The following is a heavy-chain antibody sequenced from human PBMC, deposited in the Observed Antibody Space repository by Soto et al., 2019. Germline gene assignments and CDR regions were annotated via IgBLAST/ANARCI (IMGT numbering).Heavy chain of an antibody. Sequence: ASVKVSCKASGCTFTSYDIYWVRQATGQGLEWMGWMNPNTGDSSYAQKFQGRVTMTSDTSITTAHMELSSLRSEDTAVYYCARRAETNGWNGFGADKYYFDFWGQGSLVTVS. CDR3: ARRAETNGWNGFGADKYYFDF. CDR1: GCTFTSYD. V-gene: IGHV1-8*01. CDR2: MNPNTGDS. J-gene: IGHJ4*02. D-gene: IGHD1-1*01.